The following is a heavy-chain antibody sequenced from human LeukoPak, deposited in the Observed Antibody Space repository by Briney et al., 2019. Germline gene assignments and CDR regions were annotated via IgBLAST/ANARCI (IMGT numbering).Heavy chain of an antibody. Sequence: ASVKVSCKASGYTFTGYYMHWVRQAPGHGLEWMGWINPNSGGTNYAQKFQGRVTMTRDTSISTAYMELSRLRSDDTAVYYCARVITGTTSYWFDPWGQGTLVTVSS. V-gene: IGHV1-2*02. CDR1: GYTFTGYY. CDR2: INPNSGGT. D-gene: IGHD1-7*01. J-gene: IGHJ5*02. CDR3: ARVITGTTSYWFDP.